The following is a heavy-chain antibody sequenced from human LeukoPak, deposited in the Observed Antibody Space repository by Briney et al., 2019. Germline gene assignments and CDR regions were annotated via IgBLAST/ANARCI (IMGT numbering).Heavy chain of an antibody. V-gene: IGHV3-23*01. Sequence: GGSLRLSCAASGFTFSSYAMSWVRQAPGKGLEWVSAISGSGGSTYYADSVKGRFTISRDNSKNTLYLQMNSLRAEDTAVYYCARDLPPNRIAAAFWFDSWGQGTLVTVSS. CDR1: GFTFSSYA. J-gene: IGHJ5*01. CDR3: ARDLPPNRIAAAFWFDS. D-gene: IGHD6-13*01. CDR2: ISGSGGST.